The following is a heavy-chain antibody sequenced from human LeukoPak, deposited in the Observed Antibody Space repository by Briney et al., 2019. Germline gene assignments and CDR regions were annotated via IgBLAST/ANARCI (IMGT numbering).Heavy chain of an antibody. CDR3: ARGLFDTSGFYYDF. Sequence: SGGSLRLSCAASGFTFSSYWMSWVRQAPGKGLEWVSSISSSSVYIYYADSVKGRFTISRDHAKNSLYLQMNSLRAEDTAVYYCARGLFDTSGFYYDFWGQGTLVTVSS. CDR1: GFTFSSYW. D-gene: IGHD3-22*01. CDR2: ISSSSVYI. V-gene: IGHV3-21*01. J-gene: IGHJ4*02.